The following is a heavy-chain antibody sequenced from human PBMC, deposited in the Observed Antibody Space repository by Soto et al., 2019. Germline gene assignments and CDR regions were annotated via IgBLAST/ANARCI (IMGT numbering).Heavy chain of an antibody. D-gene: IGHD6-13*01. CDR2: INHSGST. J-gene: IGHJ4*02. CDR3: ARGLGIAAAGTKRGFDY. CDR1: GGSFSGYY. Sequence: SSETLSLTCAVYGGSFSGYYWSWIRQPPGKWLEWIGEINHSGSTNYNPSLKSRVTISVDTSKNQFSLKLSSVTAADTAVYYCARGLGIAAAGTKRGFDYWGQGTLVTVSS. V-gene: IGHV4-34*01.